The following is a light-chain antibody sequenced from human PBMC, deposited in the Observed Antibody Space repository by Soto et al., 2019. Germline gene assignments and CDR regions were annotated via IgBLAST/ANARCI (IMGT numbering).Light chain of an antibody. V-gene: IGKV1-5*01. J-gene: IGKJ5*01. CDR1: QSVSTW. CDR3: QQANSFPHT. CDR2: DAS. Sequence: DIQMTQSPSTLSASVGDRVTITFRASQSVSTWLAWYQQKPGKAPKLLIYDASTLESGVPSRFSGSGSGTEFTLTISSLQPEDFATYYCQQANSFPHTFGQGTRLEI.